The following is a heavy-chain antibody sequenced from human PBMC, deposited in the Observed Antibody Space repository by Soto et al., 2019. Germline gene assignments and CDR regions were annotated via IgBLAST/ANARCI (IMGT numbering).Heavy chain of an antibody. CDR1: GGSFSGYY. J-gene: IGHJ3*02. D-gene: IGHD2-15*01. CDR2: INHSGST. CDR3: ARGDEDIVVVVAATPFDAFDI. Sequence: SETLSLTCAVYGGSFSGYYWSWIRQPPGKGLEWIGEINHSGSTNYNPSLKSRVTISIDTSKNQFSLKLSSVTAADTAVYYCARGDEDIVVVVAATPFDAFDIWGQGTMVTVSS. V-gene: IGHV4-34*01.